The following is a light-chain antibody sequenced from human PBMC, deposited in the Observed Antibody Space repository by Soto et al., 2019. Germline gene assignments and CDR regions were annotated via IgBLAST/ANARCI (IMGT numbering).Light chain of an antibody. CDR1: QTVSSTY. CDR3: QQYGRSPDLIT. J-gene: IGKJ3*01. V-gene: IGKV3-20*01. CDR2: DAS. Sequence: EIALTQSPGTLSLSPGERATLSCRASQTVSSTYLAWYQQKPGQAPRLLIYDASTRATGVPDRFSGSGSGTDFTLTITRVEPEDFAVFYCQQYGRSPDLITFGPGTKVDIK.